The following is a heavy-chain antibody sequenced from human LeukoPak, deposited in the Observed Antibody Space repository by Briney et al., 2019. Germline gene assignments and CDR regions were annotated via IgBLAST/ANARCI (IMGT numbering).Heavy chain of an antibody. CDR1: GYSFTSYW. D-gene: IGHD6-13*01. CDR2: IYPGDSDT. Sequence: PGESLKISCKGSGYSFTSYWIGWVRQMPGKGLEWMGIIYPGDSDTRYSPSFQGQVTISADKSISTAYLQWSSLKASDTAMYYCAGQGMKQQLVRDYYYGMDVWGQGTTVTVSS. V-gene: IGHV5-51*01. J-gene: IGHJ6*02. CDR3: AGQGMKQQLVRDYYYGMDV.